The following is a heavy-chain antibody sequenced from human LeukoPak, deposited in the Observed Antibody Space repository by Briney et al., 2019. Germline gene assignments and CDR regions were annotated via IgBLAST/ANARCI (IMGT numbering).Heavy chain of an antibody. CDR2: IYYSGIT. D-gene: IGHD6-13*01. Sequence: SETLSPTCTVSGASISGSSHYFWGWIRQTPGRGLEWIGSIYYSGITYYTPSLKSRLTISVDTSKNQFSLRLSSVTAADTAVYYCARVTGYVMEDYFDYWGQGTLVTVSS. CDR3: ARVTGYVMEDYFDY. J-gene: IGHJ4*02. V-gene: IGHV4-39*07. CDR1: GASISGSSHYF.